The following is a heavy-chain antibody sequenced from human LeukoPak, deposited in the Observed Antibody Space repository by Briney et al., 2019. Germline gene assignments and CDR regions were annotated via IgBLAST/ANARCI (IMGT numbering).Heavy chain of an antibody. Sequence: PSETLSLTCAVYGGSFSGYYWSWIRQPPGKGLEGIGEINHSGSTNYNPSLKSRVTISVDTSKTQFSLKLSSVTAADTAVYYCARGPAVLRYFDWLLGFDYWGQGTLVTVSS. CDR1: GGSFSGYY. V-gene: IGHV4-34*01. J-gene: IGHJ4*02. CDR2: INHSGST. CDR3: ARGPAVLRYFDWLLGFDY. D-gene: IGHD3-9*01.